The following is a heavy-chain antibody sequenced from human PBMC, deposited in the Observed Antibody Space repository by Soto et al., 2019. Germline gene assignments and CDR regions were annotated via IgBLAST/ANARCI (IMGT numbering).Heavy chain of an antibody. V-gene: IGHV1-69*01. CDR2: INPIFGTA. CDR1: GYTFTGYY. Sequence: QVQLVQSGAEVKKPGASVKVSCKASGYTFTGYYMHWVRQAPGQGLEWMGWINPIFGTANYAQKFQGRVTITADESTSTAYMELSSLRSEDTAVYYCAREIGDYGGNSPYFDYWGQGTLVTVSS. D-gene: IGHD4-17*01. J-gene: IGHJ4*02. CDR3: AREIGDYGGNSPYFDY.